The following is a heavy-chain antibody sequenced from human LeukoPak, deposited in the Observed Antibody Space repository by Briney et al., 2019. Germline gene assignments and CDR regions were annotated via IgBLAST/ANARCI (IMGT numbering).Heavy chain of an antibody. CDR1: GFTFDDYA. D-gene: IGHD3-10*01. Sequence: GGSLRLSCAASGFTFDDYAMHWVRQAPGKGLEWVSGISWNSGSIGYADSVKGRFTISRDNAKNSLYLQMNSLRAEDTALYYCARDTGLWFGELFSYFDYWGQGTLVTVSS. CDR3: ARDTGLWFGELFSYFDY. J-gene: IGHJ4*02. V-gene: IGHV3-9*01. CDR2: ISWNSGSI.